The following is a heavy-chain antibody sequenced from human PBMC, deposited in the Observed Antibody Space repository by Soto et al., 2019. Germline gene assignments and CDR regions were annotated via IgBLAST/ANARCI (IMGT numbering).Heavy chain of an antibody. CDR3: ARGQQRVAY. CDR1: SDTFPTYT. V-gene: IGHV1-18*04. Sequence: AALPVSRMAPSDTFPTYTITWVRQAPGQGLEWMGWISVHNGNRNYAQRFQGRVTMTTDTSTSTAYMELRSLRSDDTAVYYCARGQQRVAYWGQGNLVTVSA. CDR2: ISVHNGNR. J-gene: IGHJ4*02. D-gene: IGHD6-13*01.